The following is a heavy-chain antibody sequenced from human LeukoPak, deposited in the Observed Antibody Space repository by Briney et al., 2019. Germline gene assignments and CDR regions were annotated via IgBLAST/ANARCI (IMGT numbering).Heavy chain of an antibody. CDR3: ASTGYSSSWYDAFEI. CDR1: GDSVSSNSAA. V-gene: IGHV6-1*01. D-gene: IGHD6-13*01. Sequence: SQTLSLTCAISGDSVSSNSAAWNWIRQSPSRGLEWLARTYYRSKWYNDYAVSVKSLITINPDTSKNQFSLQLNSVTPEDTGVYYCASTGYSSSWYDAFEIWGQGTMVTVSS. CDR2: TYYRSKWYN. J-gene: IGHJ3*02.